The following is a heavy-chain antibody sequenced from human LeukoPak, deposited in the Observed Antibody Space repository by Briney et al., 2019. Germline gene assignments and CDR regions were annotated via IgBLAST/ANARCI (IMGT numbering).Heavy chain of an antibody. V-gene: IGHV3-48*04. CDR1: GFTFSHYS. J-gene: IGHJ4*02. CDR2: ISSGSSTI. CDR3: AKAGYSSSFDFDY. Sequence: GGSLRLSCAASGFTFSHYSMNWVRQAPGKGLEWVSYISSGSSTIYYADSVKGRFTISRDNSKNSLYLQMNSLRTEDTALYYCAKAGYSSSFDFDYWGQGTLVTVSS. D-gene: IGHD6-6*01.